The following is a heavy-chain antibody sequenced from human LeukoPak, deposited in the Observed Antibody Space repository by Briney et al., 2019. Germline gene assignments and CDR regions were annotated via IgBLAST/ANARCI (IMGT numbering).Heavy chain of an antibody. CDR3: ARVRSWGFDP. CDR1: GITVTGNY. Sequence: GGSLRLSCAASGITVTGNYMSWVRQAPGKGLEWVSIIYSGGSTYYADSVKGRFTISRDNSKNTLYLQMNSLRAEDAAVYYCARVRSWGFDPWGQGTLVTVSS. J-gene: IGHJ5*02. CDR2: IYSGGST. D-gene: IGHD3-16*01. V-gene: IGHV3-66*01.